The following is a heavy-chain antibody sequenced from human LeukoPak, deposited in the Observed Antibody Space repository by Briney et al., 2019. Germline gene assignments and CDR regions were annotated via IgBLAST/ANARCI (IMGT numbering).Heavy chain of an antibody. CDR3: ASSPDYGDWTDAFDI. CDR2: ISWNSGSI. D-gene: IGHD4-17*01. V-gene: IGHV3-9*01. CDR1: GFTFDDYA. J-gene: IGHJ3*02. Sequence: GGSLRLSCAASGFTFDDYAMHWVRQAPGKGLEWVSGISWNSGSIGYADSVKGRFTISRDNAKNSLYLQMNSLRDEDTAVYYCASSPDYGDWTDAFDIWGQGTMVTVSS.